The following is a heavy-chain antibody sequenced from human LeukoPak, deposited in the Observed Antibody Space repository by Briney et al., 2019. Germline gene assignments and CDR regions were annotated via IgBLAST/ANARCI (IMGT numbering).Heavy chain of an antibody. CDR2: MNPNSGNT. CDR3: ARAQDTILVDY. D-gene: IGHD3-3*01. Sequence: ASVKVSCKASGSTFTSYDINWVRQATGQGLEWMGWMNPNSGNTGYAQKFQGRVTMTRNTSISTAYMELSRLRSDDTAVYYCARAQDTILVDYWGQGSLVTVSS. V-gene: IGHV1-8*01. CDR1: GSTFTSYD. J-gene: IGHJ4*02.